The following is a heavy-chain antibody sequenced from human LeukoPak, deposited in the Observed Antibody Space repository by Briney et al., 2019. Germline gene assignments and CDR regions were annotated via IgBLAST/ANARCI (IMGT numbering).Heavy chain of an antibody. CDR1: GGSFSGYY. D-gene: IGHD4-11*01. Sequence: SETLSLTCAVYGGSFSGYYWSWIRQPPGKGLEWIGEINHSGSTNYNPSLKSRVTISVDTSKNQFSLKLSSVTAADTAVYYCARGPYSMTYYYYYGMDVWGQGTTVTVSS. J-gene: IGHJ6*02. V-gene: IGHV4-34*01. CDR3: ARGPYSMTYYYYYGMDV. CDR2: INHSGST.